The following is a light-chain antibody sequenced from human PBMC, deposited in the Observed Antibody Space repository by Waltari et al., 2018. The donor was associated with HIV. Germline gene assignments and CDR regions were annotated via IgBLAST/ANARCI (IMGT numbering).Light chain of an antibody. CDR1: QRIDTTS. CDR3: LQDYNLPGA. Sequence: VLTQSPGTLSVSPGERATLSCRASQRIDTTSVSWYQHKAGQPPRLIIYGASTMASGIPPRFSGSGSGTDFTLTISGLQPEDFASYYCLQDYNLPGAFGQGTRVEIK. V-gene: IGKV3D-7*01. J-gene: IGKJ1*01. CDR2: GAS.